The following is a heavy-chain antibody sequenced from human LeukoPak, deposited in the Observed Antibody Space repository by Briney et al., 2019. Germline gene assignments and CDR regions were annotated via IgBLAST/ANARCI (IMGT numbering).Heavy chain of an antibody. Sequence: PSETLSLTCAVYGGSFSGYYWSWIRQPPGKGLEWIGEINHSGSTNYNPSLKSRVTISVDTSKNQFSLKLSSVIAADTAVYYCARGGVYYDSSGYYWGQGTLVTVSS. V-gene: IGHV4-34*01. CDR2: INHSGST. CDR3: ARGGVYYDSSGYY. CDR1: GGSFSGYY. D-gene: IGHD3-22*01. J-gene: IGHJ4*02.